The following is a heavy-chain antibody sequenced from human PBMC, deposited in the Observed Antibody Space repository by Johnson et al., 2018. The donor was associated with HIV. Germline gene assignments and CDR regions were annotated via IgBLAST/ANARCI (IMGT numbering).Heavy chain of an antibody. CDR2: ISYDGSNK. V-gene: IGHV3-30*19. Sequence: QVQLVESGGGVVQPGGSLTLSCAASGFVFSDYVMHWVRQAPGKGLEWVAVISYDGSNKYYADSVKGRCTISRDNAKSSLYLQMNSLRAEDAAVYYCAKAQAFRGAFDIWGQGTMVIVSS. J-gene: IGHJ3*02. CDR1: GFVFSDYV. D-gene: IGHD2/OR15-2a*01. CDR3: AKAQAFRGAFDI.